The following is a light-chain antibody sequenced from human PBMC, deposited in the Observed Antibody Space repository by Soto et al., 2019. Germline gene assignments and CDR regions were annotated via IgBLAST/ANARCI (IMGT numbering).Light chain of an antibody. CDR1: RSVTGY. J-gene: IGKJ1*01. Sequence: EIVLTQSPAILSMSPGERAPLSCRASRSVTGYFAWYQQNPGQAPRLLIYDQSTRATGVPARFSGSGSGTDFTLTISSLEPEDFAVYYCQQRRYWPVTFGQGTKVEIK. CDR3: QQRRYWPVT. V-gene: IGKV3-11*01. CDR2: DQS.